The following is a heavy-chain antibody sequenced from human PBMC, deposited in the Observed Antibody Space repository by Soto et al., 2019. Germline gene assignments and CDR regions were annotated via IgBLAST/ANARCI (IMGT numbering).Heavy chain of an antibody. J-gene: IGHJ6*02. CDR2: IYNSGST. CDR1: GDSIISSYY. CDR3: AREKTYYDFWSGGYTAPKGMDV. Sequence: SETLSLTCTVSGDSIISSYYWSWIRQPPGKGLEWIGNIYNSGSTNYNPSLKSRVAISLDTSKNQFSLKLSSVTAADTAVYYCAREKTYYDFWSGGYTAPKGMDVWGQVTTVTVSS. V-gene: IGHV4-59*01. D-gene: IGHD3-3*01.